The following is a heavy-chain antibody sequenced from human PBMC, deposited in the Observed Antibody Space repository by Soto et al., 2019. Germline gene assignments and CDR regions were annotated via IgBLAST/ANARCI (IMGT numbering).Heavy chain of an antibody. CDR1: GYSFTSYW. CDR3: ARHRFVCSITSCQDKVYYGMDV. J-gene: IGHJ6*02. D-gene: IGHD2-2*01. Sequence: GESLKISCKGSGYSFTSYWIGWVRQMPGKGLEWMGIIYPGDSDTRYSPSFQGQVTISADKSISTAYLQWSSLKASDTAMYYCARHRFVCSITSCQDKVYYGMDVWGQGTTVTVSS. V-gene: IGHV5-51*01. CDR2: IYPGDSDT.